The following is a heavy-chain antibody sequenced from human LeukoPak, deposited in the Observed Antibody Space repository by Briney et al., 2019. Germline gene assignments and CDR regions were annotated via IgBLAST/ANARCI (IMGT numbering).Heavy chain of an antibody. V-gene: IGHV3-48*04. CDR1: GFTFSSYS. CDR2: ISSSSSTI. J-gene: IGHJ4*02. D-gene: IGHD1-26*01. CDR3: ARDSGSYEDGFDY. Sequence: GGSLRLSCAASGFTFSSYSMNWARQAPGKGLEWVSYISSSSSTIYYADSVKGRFTISRDNAKNSLYLQMNSLRAEDTAVYYCARDSGSYEDGFDYWGQGTLVTVSS.